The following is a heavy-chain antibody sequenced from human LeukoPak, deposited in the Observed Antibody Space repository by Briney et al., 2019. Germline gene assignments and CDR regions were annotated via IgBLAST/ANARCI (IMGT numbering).Heavy chain of an antibody. D-gene: IGHD1-26*01. Sequence: GGSLRLSCAASGFTFSNYAMSWVRQAPGKGLEWLSAISGSGASTYYADSVKGRFTISRDNSKNTLYLQMNSLRAEDTALYYCAKDSLTWEYYLDYWGQGTLVTVSS. J-gene: IGHJ4*02. CDR2: ISGSGAST. CDR1: GFTFSNYA. V-gene: IGHV3-23*01. CDR3: AKDSLTWEYYLDY.